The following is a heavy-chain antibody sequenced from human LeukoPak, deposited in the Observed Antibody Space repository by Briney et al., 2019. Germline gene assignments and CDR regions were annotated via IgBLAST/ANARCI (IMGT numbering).Heavy chain of an antibody. D-gene: IGHD3-3*01. CDR2: ISAYNGNT. CDR1: GYTFTSYG. V-gene: IGHV1-18*01. J-gene: IGHJ4*02. Sequence: ASVKVSCKASGYTFTSYGISWVRQAPGQGREWMGWISAYNGNTNYAQKLQSRVTMTTDTSTSTAYMELRSLRSDDTAVYYCARGDFWSGYYSYPIDYWGQGTLVTVSS. CDR3: ARGDFWSGYYSYPIDY.